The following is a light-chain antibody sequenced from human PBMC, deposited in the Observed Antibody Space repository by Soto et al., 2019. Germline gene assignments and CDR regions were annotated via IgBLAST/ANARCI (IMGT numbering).Light chain of an antibody. V-gene: IGKV1-39*01. Sequence: DIQMTQSPSSLSASLGDRVTITCRASQSISSYLNWYQQKTGKAPKLLIYAASSLQSGVPSRFSGSGSGTEFTLTINGLQPEDFATYYCQHSSGTPPVTFGQGTRLEIK. CDR1: QSISSY. CDR3: QHSSGTPPVT. J-gene: IGKJ5*01. CDR2: AAS.